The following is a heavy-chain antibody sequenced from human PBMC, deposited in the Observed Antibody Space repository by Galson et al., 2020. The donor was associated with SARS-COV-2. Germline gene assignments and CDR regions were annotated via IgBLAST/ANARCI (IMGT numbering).Heavy chain of an antibody. J-gene: IGHJ4*02. CDR1: GYSFTNYW. CDR3: ARQQTFYYNSVTYSPPDY. D-gene: IGHD3-10*01. V-gene: IGHV5-51*01. CDR2: IYPGDSGT. Sequence: GESLKISCQGSGYSFTNYWIVWVRQMPGNGLEWMGIIYPGDSGTTYSPSFLGQVSISVDKSISTAYLEWDSLKASDTAMYYCARQQTFYYNSVTYSPPDYWGQGTLVTCSS.